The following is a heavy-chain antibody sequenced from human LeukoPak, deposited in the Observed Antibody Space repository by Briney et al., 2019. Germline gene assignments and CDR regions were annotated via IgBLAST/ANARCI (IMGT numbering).Heavy chain of an antibody. D-gene: IGHD3-3*01. CDR1: GFTVSSNY. CDR3: ARDEWRGPYY. Sequence: GGSLRLSCAASGFTVSSNYMSWVRQAPGKGLEWVSVIYSGGRTYYSDSVKGRFTISRDNSKNTVYLQMNSLRAEDTAVYYCARDEWRGPYYWGQGTLVTVSS. V-gene: IGHV3-53*01. CDR2: IYSGGRT. J-gene: IGHJ4*02.